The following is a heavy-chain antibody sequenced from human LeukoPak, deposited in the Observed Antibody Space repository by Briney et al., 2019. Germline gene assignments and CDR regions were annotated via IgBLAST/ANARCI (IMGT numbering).Heavy chain of an antibody. CDR1: GFTFSSYA. J-gene: IGHJ4*02. CDR2: ISGSGGST. CDR3: ARVGGSSSWYGNDY. D-gene: IGHD6-13*01. V-gene: IGHV3-23*01. Sequence: PGGSLRLSCAASGFTFSSYAMSWVRQAPGKGLEWVSAISGSGGSTYYADSVKGRFTISRDNSKNTLYPQMNSLRAEDTAAYYCARVGGSSSWYGNDYWGQGTLVTVSS.